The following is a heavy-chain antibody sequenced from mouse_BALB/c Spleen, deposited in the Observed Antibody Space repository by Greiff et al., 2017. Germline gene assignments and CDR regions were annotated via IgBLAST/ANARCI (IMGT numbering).Heavy chain of an antibody. D-gene: IGHD4-1*01. CDR3: TRTGSYFDY. J-gene: IGHJ2*01. V-gene: IGHV14-3*02. CDR1: GFNIKDTY. Sequence: EVKLMESGAELVKPGASVKLSCTASGFNIKDTYMHWVKQRPEQGLEWIGRIDPANGNTKYDPKFQGKATITADTSSNTAYLQLSSLTSEDTAVYYSTRTGSYFDYWGQGTTLTVSS. CDR2: IDPANGNT.